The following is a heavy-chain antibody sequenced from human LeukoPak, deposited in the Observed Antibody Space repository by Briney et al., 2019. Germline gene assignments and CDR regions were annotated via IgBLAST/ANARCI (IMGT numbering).Heavy chain of an antibody. CDR2: IYYSGST. J-gene: IGHJ3*02. D-gene: IGHD2-2*01. Sequence: SETLSLTCTVSGGSLSSYYWSWIRQPPGKGLEWIGYIYYSGSTNYNPSLTSRVTISVDTSKNQFSLELSSVTAADTAVYYCARAKDIVVVPAHFDIWGQGTMVTVSS. CDR3: ARAKDIVVVPAHFDI. V-gene: IGHV4-59*01. CDR1: GGSLSSYY.